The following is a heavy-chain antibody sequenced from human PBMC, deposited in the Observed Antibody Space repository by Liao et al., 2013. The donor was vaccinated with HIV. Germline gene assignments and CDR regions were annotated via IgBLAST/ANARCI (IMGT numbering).Heavy chain of an antibody. J-gene: IGHJ4*02. CDR1: GGSISSGSYY. CDR3: ARDANYYDSSGYYYAGGLFDY. CDR2: IYTSGST. Sequence: QVQLQESGPGLVKPSQTLSLTCTVSGGSISSGSYYWSWIRQPAGKGLEWIGRIYTSGSTNYNPSLKSRVTISVDTSKNQFSLKLSSVTAADTAVYYCARDANYYDSSGYYYAGGLFDYWGPGNPGHRLL. D-gene: IGHD3-22*01. V-gene: IGHV4-61*02.